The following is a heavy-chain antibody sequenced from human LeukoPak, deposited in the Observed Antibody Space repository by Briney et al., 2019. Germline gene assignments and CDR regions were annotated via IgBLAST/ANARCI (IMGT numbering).Heavy chain of an antibody. CDR2: ISSSSSYI. CDR1: GFTFSSYS. V-gene: IGHV3-21*01. Sequence: GSLRLSCAASGFTFSSYSMNWVRQAPGKGLEWVSSISSSSSYIYYADSVKGRFTISRDNAKNSLYLQMNSLRAEDTAVYYRARQVVPAAIRYYYGMDVWGLGTTVTVSS. D-gene: IGHD2-2*02. J-gene: IGHJ6*02. CDR3: ARQVVPAAIRYYYGMDV.